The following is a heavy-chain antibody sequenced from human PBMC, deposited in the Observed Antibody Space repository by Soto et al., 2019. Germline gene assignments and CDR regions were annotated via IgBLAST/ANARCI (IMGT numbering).Heavy chain of an antibody. Sequence: PGGSLRLSCAASGFTFSNYGMHWVRQAPGKGLGWLAVIWYDGNNKYYADSVKGRFTISRDNSNNTLYVQMTSLRAEDTAVYYCARGLHSLFDYWGQGTLVTVSS. D-gene: IGHD2-21*01. J-gene: IGHJ4*02. CDR3: ARGLHSLFDY. CDR2: IWYDGNNK. CDR1: GFTFSNYG. V-gene: IGHV3-33*01.